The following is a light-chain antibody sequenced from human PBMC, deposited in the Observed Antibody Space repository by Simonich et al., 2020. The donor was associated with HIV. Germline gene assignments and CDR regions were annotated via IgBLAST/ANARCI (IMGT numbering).Light chain of an antibody. V-gene: IGKV4-1*01. J-gene: IGKJ1*01. CDR1: QSVLYSSNNKNY. Sequence: DIVMTQSPDSLAVSLGERATINCKSNQSVLYSSNNKNYLAWYQQKPGQPPKLLIYWASTRESGVPGRFRGSGSGTDFTLTISSLQAEDVAVYYCQQYYSTPGTFGQGTKVEIK. CDR2: WAS. CDR3: QQYYSTPGT.